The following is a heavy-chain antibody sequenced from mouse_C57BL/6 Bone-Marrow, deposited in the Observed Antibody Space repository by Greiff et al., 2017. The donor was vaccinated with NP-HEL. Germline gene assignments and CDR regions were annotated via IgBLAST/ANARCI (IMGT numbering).Heavy chain of an antibody. CDR2: ISSGSSTI. V-gene: IGHV5-17*01. J-gene: IGHJ3*01. Sequence: DVKLVESGGGLVKPGGSLKLSCAASGFTFSDYGMHWVRQAPEKGLEWVAYISSGSSTIYYADTVKGRFTISRDNAKNTLFLQMTSLRSEDTAMYYCARPDYYGSRGFAYWGQGTLVTVSA. CDR1: GFTFSDYG. D-gene: IGHD1-1*01. CDR3: ARPDYYGSRGFAY.